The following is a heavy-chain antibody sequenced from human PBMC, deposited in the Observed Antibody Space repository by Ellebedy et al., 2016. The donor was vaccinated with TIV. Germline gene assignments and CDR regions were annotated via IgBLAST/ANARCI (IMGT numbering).Heavy chain of an antibody. V-gene: IGHV6-1*01. Sequence: SQTLSLTCGISGDSVSSNSAAWSWIRQSPSRGLEWLGRTYYRSQWYNDYAASVKSRITINPDTSKNQFSLQLNSVTPEDTAVYYCARESGVAAVNTWGQGSLVTVSS. CDR3: ARESGVAAVNT. D-gene: IGHD6-13*01. CDR1: GDSVSSNSAA. CDR2: TYYRSQWYN. J-gene: IGHJ5*02.